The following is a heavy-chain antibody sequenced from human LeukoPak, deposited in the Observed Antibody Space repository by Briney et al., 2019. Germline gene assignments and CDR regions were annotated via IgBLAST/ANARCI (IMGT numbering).Heavy chain of an antibody. D-gene: IGHD6-13*01. J-gene: IGHJ4*02. CDR1: GFTLNTLC. Sequence: GGPVTLPCSASGFTLNTLCLVWLAPAQGKGWEGLANIKKDGSEKYYVDSVKGRFTISRDNAKNSLYLQMNSLRAEDTAVYYCAREGYSSSWFNHGGHYFDYWGQGTLVTVSS. CDR3: AREGYSSSWFNHGGHYFDY. CDR2: IKKDGSEK. V-gene: IGHV3-7*01.